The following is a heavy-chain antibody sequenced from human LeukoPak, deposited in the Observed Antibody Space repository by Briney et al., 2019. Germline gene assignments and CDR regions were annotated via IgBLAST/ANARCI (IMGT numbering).Heavy chain of an antibody. CDR1: GFTFSSYA. Sequence: GGSLRLSCAASGFTFSSYAMHWVRQAPGKGLEWVAVISYDGSNKYYADSVKGRFTISRDNSKNTLYLQMNSLRAEDTAVYYCTSGVYGSGFYYFDYWGQGTLVTVSS. J-gene: IGHJ4*02. CDR2: ISYDGSNK. CDR3: TSGVYGSGFYYFDY. D-gene: IGHD3-10*01. V-gene: IGHV3-30-3*01.